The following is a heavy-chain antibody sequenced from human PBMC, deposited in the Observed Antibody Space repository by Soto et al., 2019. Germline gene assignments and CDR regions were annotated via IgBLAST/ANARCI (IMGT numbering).Heavy chain of an antibody. D-gene: IGHD3-16*01. Sequence: ASVKVSCNASGYSFTNNDVRWVRQATGQGLEWMGWMNHGSGDTAYEQKFQGRVTMTRDISIATAYMEMSSPRSDDKAIYYCARMATFGSLNWFEPWGQGTLVTVSS. CDR1: GYSFTNND. CDR3: ARMATFGSLNWFEP. V-gene: IGHV1-8*01. J-gene: IGHJ5*02. CDR2: MNHGSGDT.